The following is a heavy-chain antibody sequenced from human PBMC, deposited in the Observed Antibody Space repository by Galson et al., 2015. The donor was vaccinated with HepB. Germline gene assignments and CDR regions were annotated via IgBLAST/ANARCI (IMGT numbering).Heavy chain of an antibody. J-gene: IGHJ4*02. CDR3: PRGNYGSGGVPY. CDR2: TYYRSKWYN. Sequence: CAISGDSVSSTSSTWVWVRQSPSRGLEWLGRTYYRSKWYNDYAVSVKGRITINPDTSKNQFSLELNSVTPEDTAVYYCPRGNYGSGGVPYWGQGALVTVSS. CDR1: GDSVSSTSST. D-gene: IGHD6-25*01. V-gene: IGHV6-1*01.